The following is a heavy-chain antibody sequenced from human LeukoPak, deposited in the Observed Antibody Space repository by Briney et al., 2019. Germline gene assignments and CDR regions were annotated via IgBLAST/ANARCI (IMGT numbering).Heavy chain of an antibody. D-gene: IGHD2-2*01. CDR3: ANTEYQRLGTDY. V-gene: IGHV3-11*04. J-gene: IGHJ4*02. CDR2: ISSDSSTI. CDR1: GFTFSDYY. Sequence: GGSLRLSCAASGFTFSDYYMSWLRQAPGKGLEWVSYISSDSSTIYYADSVKGRFTISRDNAKNSLYLQMNSLRTEDTAVYYCANTEYQRLGTDYWGRGTLVTVSS.